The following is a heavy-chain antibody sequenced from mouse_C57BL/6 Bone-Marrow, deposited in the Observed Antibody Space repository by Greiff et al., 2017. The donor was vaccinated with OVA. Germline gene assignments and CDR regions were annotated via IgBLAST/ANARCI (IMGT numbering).Heavy chain of an antibody. Sequence: QVQLQQPGAELVRPGSSVKLSCKASGYTFTSYWMHWVKQRPIQGLEWIGNIDPSDSETHYNQKFKDKATLTVDKSSSTAYMQLSSLTSEDSAVYYCARDYDGDWYFDVWGTGTTVTVSS. J-gene: IGHJ1*03. D-gene: IGHD2-4*01. CDR2: IDPSDSET. CDR3: ARDYDGDWYFDV. V-gene: IGHV1-52*01. CDR1: GYTFTSYW.